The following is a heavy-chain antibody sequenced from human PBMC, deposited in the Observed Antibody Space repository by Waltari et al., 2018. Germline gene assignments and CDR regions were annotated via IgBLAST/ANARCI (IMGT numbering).Heavy chain of an antibody. V-gene: IGHV1-18*04. Sequence: QVQLVQSGPEMKRPGASGKVSCKASGYTFTAYGLSWVRQAPGQGLEWMGWSSAPNDRTNQAQKFQDRATMTTDTTPSTAYMELRSLRSDDTAVYYCARRFIGAFDIWGQGTRVTVSS. CDR3: ARRFIGAFDI. J-gene: IGHJ3*02. CDR2: SSAPNDRT. CDR1: GYTFTAYG. D-gene: IGHD3-3*01.